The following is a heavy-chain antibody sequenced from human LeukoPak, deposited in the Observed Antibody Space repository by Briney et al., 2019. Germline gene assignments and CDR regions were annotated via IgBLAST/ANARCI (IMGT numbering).Heavy chain of an antibody. Sequence: PSETLSLTCTVSSGSISTSNYYWSWIRQPPGKGLEWIGEINHSGSTNYNPSLKSRVTISVDTSKNQFSLKLSSVTAADTAVYYCARTSDEKKSYAFDIWGQGTMVTVSS. J-gene: IGHJ3*02. CDR2: INHSGST. CDR3: ARTSDEKKSYAFDI. V-gene: IGHV4-39*07. CDR1: SGSISTSNYY.